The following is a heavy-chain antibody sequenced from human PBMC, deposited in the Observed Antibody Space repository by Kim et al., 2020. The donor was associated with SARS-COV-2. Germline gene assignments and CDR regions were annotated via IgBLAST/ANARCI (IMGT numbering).Heavy chain of an antibody. J-gene: IGHJ4*02. CDR1: GFIVSSNY. D-gene: IGHD6-6*01. CDR2: IYPAGTT. CDR3: AGGEYSIRREY. Sequence: GGSLRLACAASGFIVSSNYISWVRQAPGKGLEWVSVIYPAGTTYYADSVKGRFTISRDNSENTVYLQMNSLRAEDTAVYYCAGGEYSIRREYWGQGTLVT. V-gene: IGHV3-53*01.